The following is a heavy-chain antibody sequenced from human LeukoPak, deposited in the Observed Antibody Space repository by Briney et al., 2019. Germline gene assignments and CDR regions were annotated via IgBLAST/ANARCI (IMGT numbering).Heavy chain of an antibody. D-gene: IGHD3-10*01. J-gene: IGHJ4*02. Sequence: GGSLRLSCTASGFTFSTYWINWVRQSPGKGLVWVALINGDGSSTTHADSVKGRFTISRDNAKNTAYLQMNSLRDEDTAVYFCARDYAGSPDYWGQGTLVTVSA. V-gene: IGHV3-74*03. CDR3: ARDYAGSPDY. CDR1: GFTFSTYW. CDR2: INGDGSST.